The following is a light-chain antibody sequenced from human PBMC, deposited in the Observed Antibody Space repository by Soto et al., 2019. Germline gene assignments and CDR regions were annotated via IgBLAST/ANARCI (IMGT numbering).Light chain of an antibody. CDR1: QRVSSSH. V-gene: IGKV3-20*01. CDR3: QQYGGSPQT. Sequence: DIVLTQSPGTLSLSPGERGTLSCRASQRVSSSHLAWYQQKVGQAPRLLIYGASSRASGIPARFSGSGSGTAFTLTISRVEPEDFSVYYCQQYGGSPQTFGQGTRVEMK. CDR2: GAS. J-gene: IGKJ1*01.